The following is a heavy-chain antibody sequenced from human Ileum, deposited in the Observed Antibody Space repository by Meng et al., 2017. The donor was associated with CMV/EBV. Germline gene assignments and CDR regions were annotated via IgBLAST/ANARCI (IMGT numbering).Heavy chain of an antibody. CDR2: IAYDGSNK. Sequence: GESLKISCAASGFTFSSYAMHWVRQAPGKGLVWVAVIAYDGSNKYYADSVKGRFTISRDNSKNTLYLQMNSLRAEDTAVHYCSRIAVAGPIDYWGQGTLVTVSS. J-gene: IGHJ4*02. V-gene: IGHV3-30-3*01. CDR3: SRIAVAGPIDY. CDR1: GFTFSSYA. D-gene: IGHD6-19*01.